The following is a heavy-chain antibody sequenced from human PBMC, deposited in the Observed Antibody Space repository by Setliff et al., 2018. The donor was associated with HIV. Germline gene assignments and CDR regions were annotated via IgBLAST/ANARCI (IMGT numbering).Heavy chain of an antibody. CDR3: SRVKGVITMVRGGTYYYYYMDV. Sequence: PSETLSLTCNVSGDSIGTGTHYWAWIRQPPGKGLEWIGSLCGHSSTYYTKSLRGRVTISADTSKNQFSLRLSSVTALDTAVYYCSRVKGVITMVRGGTYYYYYMDVWGKGTTVTVS. CDR1: GDSIGTGTHY. V-gene: IGHV4-39*02. J-gene: IGHJ6*03. CDR2: LCGHSST. D-gene: IGHD3-10*01.